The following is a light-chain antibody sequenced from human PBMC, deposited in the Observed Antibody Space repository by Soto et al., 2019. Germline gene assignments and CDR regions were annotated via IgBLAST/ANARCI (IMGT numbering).Light chain of an antibody. Sequence: EIVLTQSPGTLSLSPGERATLSCRASQSVSSSYLAWYQQKPGQAPRLLIYGASSRATGIPDRFSGSGSGTDFTLTISRLEPEDFAVYYCQPYGSSPPNPFGQGTKLEIK. CDR2: GAS. V-gene: IGKV3-20*01. CDR3: QPYGSSPPNP. J-gene: IGKJ2*01. CDR1: QSVSSSY.